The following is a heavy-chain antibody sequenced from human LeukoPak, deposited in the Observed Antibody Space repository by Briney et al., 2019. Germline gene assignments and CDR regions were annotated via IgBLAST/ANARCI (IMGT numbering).Heavy chain of an antibody. D-gene: IGHD6-19*01. CDR1: GGSISSYY. Sequence: SETLSLTCTVSGGSISSYYWSWIRQPPGKGLEWIGYIYYSGSTNYNPSLKSRVTISVDKSKNQFSLKLSSVTAADTAVYYCARGRIAVAGHFDYWGQGTLVTVSS. CDR2: IYYSGST. V-gene: IGHV4-59*12. J-gene: IGHJ4*02. CDR3: ARGRIAVAGHFDY.